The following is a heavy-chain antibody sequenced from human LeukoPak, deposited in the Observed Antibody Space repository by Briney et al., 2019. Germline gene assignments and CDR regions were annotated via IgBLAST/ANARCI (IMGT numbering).Heavy chain of an antibody. CDR3: AREGTLSSGWSPWTGHFDY. J-gene: IGHJ4*02. D-gene: IGHD6-19*01. CDR1: GDSIDSGLYY. CDR2: IYSSGTT. Sequence: SETLSLTCTVSGDSIDSGLYYWSWIRQPAGKGLEWIGRIYSSGTTTYNPSLKSRVTISVDTSKNQFSLKLSSVTAADTAVYYCAREGTLSSGWSPWTGHFDYWGQGTLVTVSS. V-gene: IGHV4-61*02.